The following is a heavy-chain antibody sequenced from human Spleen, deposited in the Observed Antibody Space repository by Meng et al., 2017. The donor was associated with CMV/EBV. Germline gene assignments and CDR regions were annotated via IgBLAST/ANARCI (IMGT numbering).Heavy chain of an antibody. Sequence: GGSLRLSCAASGFTFSTYAMSWVRQAPGKGLEWVSAISNSGDRTFYADSVKGRFTISRDNFKSTLYLQMNSLRGEDTALYHCAKDVRLGGNYGWFDPWGQGTLVTVSS. V-gene: IGHV3-23*01. CDR3: AKDVRLGGNYGWFDP. D-gene: IGHD1-26*01. CDR1: GFTFSTYA. CDR2: ISNSGDRT. J-gene: IGHJ5*02.